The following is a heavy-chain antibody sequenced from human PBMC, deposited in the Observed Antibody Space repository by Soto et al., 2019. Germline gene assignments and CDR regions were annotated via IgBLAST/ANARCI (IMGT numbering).Heavy chain of an antibody. Sequence: EVQVLATGGGLIQPGGSLRLSCAASGFTVNSNYMSWVRQAPGEGLQWVSITNPGGTTYYADSVKGRFTVARDNSRNTLYLQMSGLGDGDKAVYYCARGDGFNLAVWGQGTTVSVSS. CDR3: ARGDGFNLAV. J-gene: IGHJ6*02. D-gene: IGHD3-16*01. CDR2: TNPGGTT. V-gene: IGHV3-53*05. CDR1: GFTVNSNY.